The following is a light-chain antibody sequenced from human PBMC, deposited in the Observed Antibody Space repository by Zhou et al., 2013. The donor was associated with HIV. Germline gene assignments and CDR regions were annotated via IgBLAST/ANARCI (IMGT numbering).Light chain of an antibody. Sequence: EIVLTQSPATLSVSPGERATLSCRASQSISTNLAWYRQRPGQPPRLLVYGDSTRAPGIPARFSGSGSGTEFTLTISSLQPDDFATYYCQQYASYSQTFGQGTKVDI. CDR1: QSISTN. J-gene: IGKJ1*01. V-gene: IGKV3-15*01. CDR3: QQYASYSQT. CDR2: GDS.